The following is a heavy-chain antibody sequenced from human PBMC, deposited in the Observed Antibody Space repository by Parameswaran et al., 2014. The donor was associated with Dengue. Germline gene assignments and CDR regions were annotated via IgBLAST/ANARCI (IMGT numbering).Heavy chain of an antibody. CDR2: IYYSGST. Sequence: WIRQPPGKGLEWIGSIYYSGSTYYNPSLKSRVTISVDTSKNQFSLKLSSVTAADTAVYYCARRTLYFPYYFDYWGQGTLVTVSS. CDR3: ARRTLYFPYYFDY. V-gene: IGHV4-39*01. D-gene: IGHD3-9*01. J-gene: IGHJ4*02.